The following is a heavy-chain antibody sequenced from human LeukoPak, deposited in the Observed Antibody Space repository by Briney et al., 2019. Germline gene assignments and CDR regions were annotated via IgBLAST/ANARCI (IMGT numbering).Heavy chain of an antibody. CDR1: GFTFSSYA. D-gene: IGHD5-18*01. J-gene: IGHJ4*02. CDR2: IWYDETYK. Sequence: GGSLRLSCAASGFTFSSYAMHWVRQAPGKGLEWVAVIWYDETYKYYADSVKGRFTISRDNSKNTLYLQMNSLRAEDTALYYCAKDTHGSDGPRYFFDSWGQGTLVTVSS. CDR3: AKDTHGSDGPRYFFDS. V-gene: IGHV3-33*06.